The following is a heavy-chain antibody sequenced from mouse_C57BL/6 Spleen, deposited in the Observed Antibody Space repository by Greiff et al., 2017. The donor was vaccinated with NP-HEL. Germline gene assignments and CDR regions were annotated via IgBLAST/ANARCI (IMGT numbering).Heavy chain of an antibody. CDR1: GFTFSDYG. V-gene: IGHV5-17*01. CDR3: ARWGLDAMDY. Sequence: EVHLVESGGGLVKPGGSLKLSCAASGFTFSDYGMHWVRQAPEKGLEWVAYISSGSSTIYYADTVKGRFTISRDNAKNTLFLQMTSLRSEDTAMYYCARWGLDAMDYWGQGTSVTVSS. CDR2: ISSGSSTI. D-gene: IGHD2-4*01. J-gene: IGHJ4*01.